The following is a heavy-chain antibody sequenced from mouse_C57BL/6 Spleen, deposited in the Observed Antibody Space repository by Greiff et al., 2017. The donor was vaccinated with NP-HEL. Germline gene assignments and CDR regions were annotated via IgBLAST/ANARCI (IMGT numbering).Heavy chain of an antibody. CDR1: GYSFTGYY. CDR3: ARAITTVVATDWYFDV. V-gene: IGHV1-42*01. D-gene: IGHD1-1*01. CDR2: INPSTGGT. J-gene: IGHJ1*03. Sequence: EVKLVESGPELVKPGASVKISCKASGYSFTGYYMNWVKQSPEKSLEWIGEINPSTGGTTYNQKFKAKATLTVDKSSSTAYMQLKSLTSEDSAVYYCARAITTVVATDWYFDVWGTGTTVTVSS.